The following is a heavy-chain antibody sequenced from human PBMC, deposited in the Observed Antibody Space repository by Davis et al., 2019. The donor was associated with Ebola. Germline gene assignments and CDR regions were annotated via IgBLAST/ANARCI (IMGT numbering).Heavy chain of an antibody. CDR1: GFTFDDYG. V-gene: IGHV3-20*04. D-gene: IGHD6-13*01. CDR3: AREVAAAGTRYFDY. J-gene: IGHJ4*02. CDR2: INWNGAST. Sequence: GESLKISCAASGFTFDDYGMSWLRQAPGKGLEWVSGINWNGASTGYADSVKGRFTISRDNAKNSLYLQMNSLRAEDTALYYCAREVAAAGTRYFDYWGQGTLVTVSS.